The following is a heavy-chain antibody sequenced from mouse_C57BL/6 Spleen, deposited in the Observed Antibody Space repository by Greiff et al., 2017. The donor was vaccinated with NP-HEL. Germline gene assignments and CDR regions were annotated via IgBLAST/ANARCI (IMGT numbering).Heavy chain of an antibody. CDR3: AKAYYSNYNAMDY. J-gene: IGHJ4*01. Sequence: EVQRVESGGGLVKPGGSLKLSCAASGFTFSDYGMHWVRQAPEKGLKWVAYISSGSSTIYYADTVKGRFTISRDNAKNTLFLQMTSLRSEDTAMYYCAKAYYSNYNAMDYWGQGTSVTVSS. D-gene: IGHD2-5*01. V-gene: IGHV5-17*01. CDR2: ISSGSSTI. CDR1: GFTFSDYG.